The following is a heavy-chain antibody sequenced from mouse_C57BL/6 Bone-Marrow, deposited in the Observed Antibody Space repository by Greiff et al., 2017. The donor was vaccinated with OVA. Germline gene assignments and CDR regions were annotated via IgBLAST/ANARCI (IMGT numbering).Heavy chain of an antibody. V-gene: IGHV1-54*01. CDR3: ARSRDYYYGSRSWFAY. J-gene: IGHJ3*01. CDR1: GYAFTNYL. D-gene: IGHD1-1*01. CDR2: INPGSGGT. Sequence: VQLQQSGAELVRPGTSVKVSCKASGYAFTNYLIEWVKQRPGQGLEWIGVINPGSGGTNYNEKFKGKATLTADKSSSTAYMQLSSLTSEDSAVYVCARSRDYYYGSRSWFAYWGQGTLVTVSA.